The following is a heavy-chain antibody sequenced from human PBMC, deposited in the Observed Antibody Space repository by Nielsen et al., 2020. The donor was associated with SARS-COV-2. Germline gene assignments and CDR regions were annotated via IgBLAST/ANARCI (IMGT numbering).Heavy chain of an antibody. Sequence: SLKISCAASGFTFHDYAMHWVRQAPGQGLEWVSGISWNSGSIGYADSVKGRFTITRDNAKNSLYLQMNSLRAEDTALYYCAKSRGSGTSGAFQHWGQGTLVTVSS. CDR2: ISWNSGSI. D-gene: IGHD3-10*01. CDR1: GFTFHDYA. CDR3: AKSRGSGTSGAFQH. V-gene: IGHV3-9*01. J-gene: IGHJ1*01.